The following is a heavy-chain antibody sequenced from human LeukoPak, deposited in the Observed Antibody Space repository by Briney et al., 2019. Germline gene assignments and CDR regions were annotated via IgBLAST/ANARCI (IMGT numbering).Heavy chain of an antibody. D-gene: IGHD3-3*01. CDR1: GGSISSYY. CDR3: ARTYYDFWSGYYSDY. Sequence: SETLSLTCTVSGGSISSYYWSWIRQPPGKGLEWIGYIYYSGSTNYNPSLKSRVTISVDTSKNQFSPKLSSVTAADTAVYYCARTYYDFWSGYYSDYWGQGTLVTVSS. J-gene: IGHJ4*02. CDR2: IYYSGST. V-gene: IGHV4-59*01.